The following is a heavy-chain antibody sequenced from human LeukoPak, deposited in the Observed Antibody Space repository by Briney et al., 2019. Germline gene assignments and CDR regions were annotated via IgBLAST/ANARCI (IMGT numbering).Heavy chain of an antibody. V-gene: IGHV4-59*01. Sequence: PSETLSLTCTVSGGSISSYYWSWIRQPPGKGLEWIGYIYYSGSTNYNPSLKSRVTISVDTSKNQFSLKLSSVTAAETAVYYCARGRSSSWYIYYYTDVWGKGTTVTVSS. CDR2: IYYSGST. J-gene: IGHJ6*03. D-gene: IGHD6-13*01. CDR3: ARGRSSSWYIYYYTDV. CDR1: GGSISSYY.